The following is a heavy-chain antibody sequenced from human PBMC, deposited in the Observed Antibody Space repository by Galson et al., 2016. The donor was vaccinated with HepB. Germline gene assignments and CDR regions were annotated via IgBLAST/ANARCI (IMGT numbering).Heavy chain of an antibody. CDR2: IHSGGTT. CDR1: GFTVRSNY. CDR3: ARSLGSTTNYGMDV. V-gene: IGHV3-53*01. D-gene: IGHD1-26*01. Sequence: SLRLSCAASGFTVRSNYMHWVRQAPGKGLEWVSVIHSGGTTYYADSVMGRLSISRDHSKNTMDLQMSGLRAENTAVYYCARSLGSTTNYGMDVWGQGTTVTVS. J-gene: IGHJ6*02.